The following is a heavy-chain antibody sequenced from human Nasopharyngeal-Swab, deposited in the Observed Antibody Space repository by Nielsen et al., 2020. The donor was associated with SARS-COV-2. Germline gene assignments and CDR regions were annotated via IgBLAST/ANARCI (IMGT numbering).Heavy chain of an antibody. CDR3: ARDRSYGDHDSDY. V-gene: IGHV3-33*08. J-gene: IGHJ4*02. Sequence: GGSLRLSCAASGFTFSSYGMHWVRQAPGKGLEWVAVIWYDGSNKYYADSVKGRFTISRDNSKNTLYLQMNSLSAEDTAVYYCARDRSYGDHDSDYWGQGTLVTVSS. CDR2: IWYDGSNK. CDR1: GFTFSSYG. D-gene: IGHD4-17*01.